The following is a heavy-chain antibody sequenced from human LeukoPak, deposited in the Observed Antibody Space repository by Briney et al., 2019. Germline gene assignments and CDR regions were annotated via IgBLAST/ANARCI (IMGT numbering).Heavy chain of an antibody. D-gene: IGHD3-9*01. Sequence: SETLSLTCTVSGGSISSFFWSWIRQPPGKGLEWIGYVHSSGSTKYNPSLKSRLIISVDVSKNQFSLKLRSVRVADTAVYYCARLAPGNYDILTGDPKVVFDYWGQGALVTVSS. CDR1: GGSISSFF. CDR3: ARLAPGNYDILTGDPKVVFDY. CDR2: VHSSGST. J-gene: IGHJ4*02. V-gene: IGHV4-59*01.